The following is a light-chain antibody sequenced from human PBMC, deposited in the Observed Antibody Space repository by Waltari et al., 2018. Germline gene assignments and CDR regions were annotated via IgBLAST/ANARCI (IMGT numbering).Light chain of an antibody. Sequence: EIVLTQSPDFQSVTPKEKVTITCRASQSVGSDLHWYQQRPDQSPNLLTNYFSQSFSGVPPRFRGSGSGTDFTLTINSLEAEDAATYYCHRTSNLPYTFGQWTKLEIK. V-gene: IGKV6-21*01. J-gene: IGKJ2*01. CDR2: YFS. CDR1: QSVGSD. CDR3: HRTSNLPYT.